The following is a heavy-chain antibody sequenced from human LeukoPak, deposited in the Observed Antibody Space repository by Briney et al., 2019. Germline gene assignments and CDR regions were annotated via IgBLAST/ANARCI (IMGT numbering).Heavy chain of an antibody. V-gene: IGHV5-51*01. CDR1: GYSFTNHW. D-gene: IGHD3-10*01. CDR3: AILTMASPGRTF. Sequence: GESLKISCEGSGYSFTNHWIGWVRQMPGKGLEWMATIFPGDFGATYNPSFQGQVTISADKSINTAYLKWSSLKASDTAVYYCAILTMASPGRTFWGQGTLVTVSS. CDR2: IFPGDFGA. J-gene: IGHJ4*02.